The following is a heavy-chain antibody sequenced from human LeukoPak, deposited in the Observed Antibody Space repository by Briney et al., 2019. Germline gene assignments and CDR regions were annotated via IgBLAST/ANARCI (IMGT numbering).Heavy chain of an antibody. CDR1: RFTLSDYY. CDR3: ATLGRNYFAS. Sequence: GGSLRLSCAASRFTLSDYYMTWIRQAPGKGREWVSYISSSGSAIYHADSVKGRFTVSRDNAKNSLYLQMNSLRAEDTAVYHCATLGRNYFASWGQGSLVTVSS. CDR2: ISSSGSAI. J-gene: IGHJ4*02. V-gene: IGHV3-11*01.